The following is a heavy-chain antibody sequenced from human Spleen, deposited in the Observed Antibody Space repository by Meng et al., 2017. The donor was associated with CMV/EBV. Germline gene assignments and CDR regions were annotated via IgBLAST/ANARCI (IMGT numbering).Heavy chain of an antibody. J-gene: IGHJ4*02. CDR2: IRYDGTKK. Sequence: GESLKISCAASGFTFTDAWMSWVRQAPGKGLEWVAFIRYDGTKKYYVDSVTGRFTVSRDNSKNTLYLQMSSLRAEDTALYYCAKANYDILTGPGLVDYWGQGTLVTVSS. CDR3: AKANYDILTGPGLVDY. D-gene: IGHD3-9*01. CDR1: GFTFTDAW. V-gene: IGHV3-30*02.